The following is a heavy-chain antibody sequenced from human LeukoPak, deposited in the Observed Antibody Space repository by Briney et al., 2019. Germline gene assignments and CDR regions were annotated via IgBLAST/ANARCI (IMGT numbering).Heavy chain of an antibody. CDR3: ARDQSSSSWFHFDY. D-gene: IGHD6-13*01. CDR2: ISAYNGNT. CDR1: GYTFTSYG. J-gene: IGHJ4*02. Sequence: ASVKVSCKASGYTFTSYGISWVRQAPGQGLEWMGWISAYNGNTNYAQKLQGRVTMTTDTSTSTAYMELRSLRSDDTAMYYCARDQSSSSWFHFDYWGQGTLVTVSS. V-gene: IGHV1-18*01.